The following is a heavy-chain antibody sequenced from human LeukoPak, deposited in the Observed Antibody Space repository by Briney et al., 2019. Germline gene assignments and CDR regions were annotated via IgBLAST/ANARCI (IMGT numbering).Heavy chain of an antibody. Sequence: GGSLRLSCAASGFTFSSYSMNWVRQAPGKGLEWVSSISSSSSYIYYADSVKGRFTISRDNAKNSLYLQMNSLRAEDTAVYYCARGWRRGATQDAFDIWGQGTMVTVSS. J-gene: IGHJ3*02. CDR3: ARGWRRGATQDAFDI. D-gene: IGHD1-26*01. V-gene: IGHV3-21*01. CDR1: GFTFSSYS. CDR2: ISSSSSYI.